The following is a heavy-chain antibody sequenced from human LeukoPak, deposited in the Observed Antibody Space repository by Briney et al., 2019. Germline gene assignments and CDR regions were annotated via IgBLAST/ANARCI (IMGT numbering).Heavy chain of an antibody. Sequence: GGSLRLSCTASGFTFSNYAMSWVRQAPGKGLEWVSAISGSGGSTYYADSVKGRFTISRDNSKNTLYLQMNSLRAEGTAVYYCAKRRSSGWYVGFIDYWGQGTLVTVSS. D-gene: IGHD6-19*01. CDR3: AKRRSSGWYVGFIDY. CDR1: GFTFSNYA. J-gene: IGHJ4*02. V-gene: IGHV3-23*01. CDR2: ISGSGGST.